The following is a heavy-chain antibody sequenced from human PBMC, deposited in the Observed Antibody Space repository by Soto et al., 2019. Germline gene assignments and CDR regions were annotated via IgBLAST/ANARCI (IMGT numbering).Heavy chain of an antibody. V-gene: IGHV3-23*01. D-gene: IGHD2-15*01. Sequence: GGSLRLSCAASGFTFSRYAMSWGRQAPRKGLEWVSAISGSGGSTYYADSVKGRFTISRDNSKNTLYLQMNSLRAEDTAVYYCARKAGDSGGSCYPCGMDVWGQGTTVTVSS. CDR1: GFTFSRYA. CDR2: ISGSGGST. J-gene: IGHJ6*02. CDR3: ARKAGDSGGSCYPCGMDV.